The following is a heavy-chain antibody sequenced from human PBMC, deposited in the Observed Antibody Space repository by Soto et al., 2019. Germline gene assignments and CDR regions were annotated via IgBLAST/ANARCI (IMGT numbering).Heavy chain of an antibody. Sequence: ASVKVSCKASGYTFTGYYIHWVRQDPGQGLEWMAWVNPNSGGSNYAQRFQGRVTMTRDTSITTAYMELSSLTYDDTAVYYCARANSGDDDEFDYWGQGTLVTVSS. D-gene: IGHD5-12*01. V-gene: IGHV1-2*02. CDR1: GYTFTGYY. CDR2: VNPNSGGS. CDR3: ARANSGDDDEFDY. J-gene: IGHJ4*02.